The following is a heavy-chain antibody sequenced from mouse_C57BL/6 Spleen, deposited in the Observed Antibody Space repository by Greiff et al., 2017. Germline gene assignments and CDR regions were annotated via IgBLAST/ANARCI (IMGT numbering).Heavy chain of an antibody. D-gene: IGHD1-1*01. CDR2: IYPGDGDT. CDR3: AREGTTVVVDY. Sequence: QVQLQQSGAELVKPGASVKISCKASGYAFSSYWMTWVEQRPGKGLEWIGQIYPGDGDTNYNGKFKGKATLTADKSSSTAYMQLSSLTSEDSAVYFCAREGTTVVVDYWGQGTTLTVSS. J-gene: IGHJ2*01. CDR1: GYAFSSYW. V-gene: IGHV1-80*01.